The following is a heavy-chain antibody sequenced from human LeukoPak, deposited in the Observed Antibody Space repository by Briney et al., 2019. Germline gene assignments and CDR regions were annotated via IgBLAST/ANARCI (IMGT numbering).Heavy chain of an antibody. V-gene: IGHV3-7*03. Sequence: GGSLRLSCAASGFIFRSYWMSWVRQAPGKGLEWVANIKQDGSEKYYVDSVKGRFTISRDSAKNSLSLQMNSLRAEDTAVYYCARVVGMTGYFRVANYFDYWGQGTLVTVSS. D-gene: IGHD3-9*01. CDR3: ARVVGMTGYFRVANYFDY. CDR2: IKQDGSEK. J-gene: IGHJ4*02. CDR1: GFIFRSYW.